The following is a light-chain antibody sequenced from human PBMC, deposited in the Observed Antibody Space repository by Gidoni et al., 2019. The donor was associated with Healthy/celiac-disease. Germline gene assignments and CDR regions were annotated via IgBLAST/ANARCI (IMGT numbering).Light chain of an antibody. CDR3: QQYNSYPWT. CDR1: QSISSW. J-gene: IGKJ1*01. CDR2: DAS. Sequence: DIQMTQSPSTLSASVGDRVTITCRASQSISSWLDWYQQKPGKAPKPLIYDASSLESGVPSRFSGSGSGTEFTLTISSLQPDDFATYYCQQYNSYPWTFGQGTKVEIK. V-gene: IGKV1-5*01.